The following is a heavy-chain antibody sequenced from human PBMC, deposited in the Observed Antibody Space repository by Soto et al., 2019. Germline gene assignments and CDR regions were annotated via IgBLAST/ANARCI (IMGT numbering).Heavy chain of an antibody. CDR2: ISSDGDIT. J-gene: IGHJ5*02. CDR1: GVTGSEYA. CDR3: VKVSTFYDILTGYYSTTFSDP. V-gene: IGHV3-64D*06. D-gene: IGHD3-9*01. Sequence: GGCLRLCCASSGVTGSEYAMRGVRQAPVNGVQYVSTISSDGDITYYADSVKCRFTISRDNSKNTLYLQMNSLRPEDTAVYYCVKVSTFYDILTGYYSTTFSDPWGQGTLVPVSS.